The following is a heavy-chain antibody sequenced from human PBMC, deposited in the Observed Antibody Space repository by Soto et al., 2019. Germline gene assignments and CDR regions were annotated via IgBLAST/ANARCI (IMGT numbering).Heavy chain of an antibody. CDR2: IYNTGST. V-gene: IGHV4-30-4*01. J-gene: IGHJ3*01. CDR3: ARDSRWYDSFDV. Sequence: QVQLQESGPGRVKPSQTLSLTCTVSGGSISSNYYYWSWIRQPPGKGLEWIGYIYNTGSTYHNPSLKSRVTMSLDTSQNQFSLKLSSVTAADTAVYYCARDSRWYDSFDVWGQGTLVTVSS. CDR1: GGSISSNYYY. D-gene: IGHD2-15*01.